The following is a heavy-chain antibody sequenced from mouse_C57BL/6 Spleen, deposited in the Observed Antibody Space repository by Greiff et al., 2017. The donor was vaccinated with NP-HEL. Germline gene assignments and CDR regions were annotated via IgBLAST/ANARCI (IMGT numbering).Heavy chain of an antibody. CDR2: INPNNGGT. CDR3: ARGGSGYVKDY. D-gene: IGHD3-2*02. J-gene: IGHJ2*01. CDR1: GYTFTDYY. Sequence: EVQLQQSGPELVKPGASVKISCKASGYTFTDYYMNWVKQSHGKSLEWIGDINPNNGGTSYNQKFKGKATFTVDKSSSTAYMELRSLTFEDSAVYYCARGGSGYVKDYWGQGTTLTVSS. V-gene: IGHV1-26*01.